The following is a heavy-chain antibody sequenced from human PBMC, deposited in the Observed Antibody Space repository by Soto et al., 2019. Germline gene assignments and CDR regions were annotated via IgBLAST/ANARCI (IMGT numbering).Heavy chain of an antibody. J-gene: IGHJ6*03. CDR2: IYYSGST. Sequence: SETLSLTCTVSGGSIISYCWSWIRQPPGKGLEWIGYIYYSGSTNYNPSLKSRVTISVDTSKNQFSLKLSSVTAADTAVYYCARQYYGSGATVYYMDVWGKGTTLTVSS. V-gene: IGHV4-59*08. CDR3: ARQYYGSGATVYYMDV. D-gene: IGHD3-10*01. CDR1: GGSIISYC.